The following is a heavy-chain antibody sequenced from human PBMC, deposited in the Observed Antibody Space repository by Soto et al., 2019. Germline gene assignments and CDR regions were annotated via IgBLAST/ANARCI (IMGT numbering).Heavy chain of an antibody. CDR3: ARHKSPGIAAALDY. D-gene: IGHD6-13*01. CDR2: IYPGDSDT. Sequence: GESLKISCQTSGYTFTNYWIGWVRQMPGKGLEWMGIIYPGDSDTRYSPSFQGQVTISADKSISTAYLQWSSLKASDTAMYYCARHKSPGIAAALDYWGQGTLVTVSS. CDR1: GYTFTNYW. V-gene: IGHV5-51*01. J-gene: IGHJ4*02.